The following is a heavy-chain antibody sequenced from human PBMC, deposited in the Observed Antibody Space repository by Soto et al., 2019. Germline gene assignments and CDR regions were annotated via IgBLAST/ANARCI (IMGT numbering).Heavy chain of an antibody. Sequence: KTSETLSLTCTVSGGSITSDHYWTWIRQPPGKGLAWIGHIYYTGGTFYSPSLKSRVSMSVDASKNQFSLKLSSLTAADTAVYYCARVQNYYDSMSYFPSFDYWGHGSLVTVSS. V-gene: IGHV4-30-4*01. CDR3: ARVQNYYDSMSYFPSFDY. CDR2: IYYTGGT. J-gene: IGHJ4*01. CDR1: GGSITSDHY. D-gene: IGHD3-22*01.